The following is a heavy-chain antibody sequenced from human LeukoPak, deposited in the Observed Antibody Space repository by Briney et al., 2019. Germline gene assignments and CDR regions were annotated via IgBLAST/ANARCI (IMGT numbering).Heavy chain of an antibody. D-gene: IGHD3-22*01. V-gene: IGHV3-64D*09. CDR3: VKDLRYYDSSGYRDAFDI. J-gene: IGHJ3*02. CDR1: GFTFSSYA. CDR2: ISSNGGST. Sequence: GGSLRLSCSASGFTFSSYAMHWVRQAPGKGLEYVSAISSNGGSTYDADSVKGRFTISRDNSKNTLYLQMSSLRAEDTAVYYCVKDLRYYDSSGYRDAFDIWGQGTMVSVSS.